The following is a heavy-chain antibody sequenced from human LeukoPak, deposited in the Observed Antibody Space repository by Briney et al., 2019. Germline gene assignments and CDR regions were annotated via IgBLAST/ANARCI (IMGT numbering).Heavy chain of an antibody. Sequence: PGGSLRLSCAASGFTFSSYWMHWVRQPLGKGLVWVSRINPDGTTTNYADSVKGRFTISRDNAKNTLYLQMNSLTVEDTALYYCVRIATATTPDYWGQGTLVTVSS. CDR1: GFTFSSYW. D-gene: IGHD4-17*01. CDR3: VRIATATTPDY. J-gene: IGHJ4*02. CDR2: INPDGTTT. V-gene: IGHV3-74*01.